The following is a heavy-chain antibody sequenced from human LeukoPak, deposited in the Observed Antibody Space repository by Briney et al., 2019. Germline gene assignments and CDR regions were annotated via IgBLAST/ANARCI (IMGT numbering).Heavy chain of an antibody. CDR2: ISGSGGST. J-gene: IGHJ4*02. CDR3: AKGPYGDYYDSSGYYYY. V-gene: IGHV3-23*01. CDR1: GFTFSSYG. Sequence: PGGTLRPSCAASGFTFSSYGMSWVRQAPGKGLEWVSAISGSGGSTYYADSVKGRFTISRDNSKNTLYLQMNSLRAEDTAVYYCAKGPYGDYYDSSGYYYYWGQGTLVTVSS. D-gene: IGHD3-22*01.